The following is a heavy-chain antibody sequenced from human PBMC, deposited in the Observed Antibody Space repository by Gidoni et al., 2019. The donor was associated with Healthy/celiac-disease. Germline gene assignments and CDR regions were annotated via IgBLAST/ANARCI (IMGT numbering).Heavy chain of an antibody. D-gene: IGHD2-21*02. CDR2: ISGSGGST. CDR3: AKDPTLAVTDFDY. J-gene: IGHJ4*02. CDR1: GFHFSSYA. Sequence: EVQLLESGGGLVQPGGSLRLSCAASGFHFSSYAMSCVRQSPGKGLEWVSAISGSGGSTYYADSVKGRFTISRDNSKNTLYLQMNSLRAEDTAVYYCAKDPTLAVTDFDYWGQGTLVTVSS. V-gene: IGHV3-23*01.